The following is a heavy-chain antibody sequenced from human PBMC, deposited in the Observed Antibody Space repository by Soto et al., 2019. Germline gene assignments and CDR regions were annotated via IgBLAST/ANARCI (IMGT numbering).Heavy chain of an antibody. Sequence: QVQLVQSGAEVKKPGSSVKVSCKASRGTFSSYAISWVRQAPGQGLEWMGGIIPIFGTANYAQKFQGRVTITADESTSTAYMELSSLRSEDTAVYYCARVKVGRDGYNESNYWGQGTLVTVSS. CDR3: ARVKVGRDGYNESNY. CDR2: IIPIFGTA. D-gene: IGHD5-12*01. V-gene: IGHV1-69*12. J-gene: IGHJ4*02. CDR1: RGTFSSYA.